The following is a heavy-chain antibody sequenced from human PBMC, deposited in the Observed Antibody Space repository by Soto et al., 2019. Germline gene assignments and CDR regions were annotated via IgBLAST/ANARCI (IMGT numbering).Heavy chain of an antibody. CDR2: IVPIFGA. V-gene: IGHV1-69*12. Sequence: QVQLVQSGAEVKKPGSSVKVSCKSSGGTFSNYGFSWVRQAPGQGLECMGVIVPIFGAEHPQKFQGRVTIAADEAKTTVFMEVRGVRSEDTALYYCARGGREYEGSGYYQGHVWGEGTTVTVSS. CDR1: GGTFSNYG. CDR3: ARGGREYEGSGYYQGHV. J-gene: IGHJ6*04. D-gene: IGHD3-22*01.